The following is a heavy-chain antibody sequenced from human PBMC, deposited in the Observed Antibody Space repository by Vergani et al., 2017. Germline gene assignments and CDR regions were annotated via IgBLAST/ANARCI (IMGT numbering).Heavy chain of an antibody. J-gene: IGHJ2*01. CDR1: GGSISSSSYY. Sequence: QLQLQESGPGLVKPSETLSLTCTVSGGSISSSSYYWGWIRQPPGKGLEWIGSIYYSGSTYYNPSLKSRVTISVDTSKNQFSLKLSSVTAADTAGYYCARHGYYDYVWGSYRYGWYFDLWGRGTLVTVSS. CDR2: IYYSGST. CDR3: ARHGYYDYVWGSYRYGWYFDL. V-gene: IGHV4-39*01. D-gene: IGHD3-16*02.